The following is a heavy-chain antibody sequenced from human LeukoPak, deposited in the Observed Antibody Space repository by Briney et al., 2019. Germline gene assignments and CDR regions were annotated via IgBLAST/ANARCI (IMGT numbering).Heavy chain of an antibody. D-gene: IGHD3-10*01. V-gene: IGHV5-51*01. Sequence: GESLKISFKGSGYRFTDYWIAWVRQMPGKGLEWMGINYPDNSDIRYSPSFQDQVTISADKSISTAYLQWSSLKASDTAMYYCARHTSGVRGLTPRVDTWGQGTLFTVSS. CDR3: ARHTSGVRGLTPRVDT. J-gene: IGHJ5*02. CDR1: GYRFTDYW. CDR2: NYPDNSDI.